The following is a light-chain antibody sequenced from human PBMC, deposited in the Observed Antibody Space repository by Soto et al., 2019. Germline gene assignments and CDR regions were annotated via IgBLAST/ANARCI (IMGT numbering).Light chain of an antibody. Sequence: QSALTQPASVSGSPGQSITISCTGSSSNIGAGYDVHWYQQLPGTAPKLLIYGNSNRPSGVPDRFSGSKSGTSASLAITGLQAEDEADYYCQSYDSSSLVVFGGGTKVTVL. CDR3: QSYDSSSLVV. CDR2: GNS. J-gene: IGLJ2*01. V-gene: IGLV1-40*01. CDR1: SSNIGAGYD.